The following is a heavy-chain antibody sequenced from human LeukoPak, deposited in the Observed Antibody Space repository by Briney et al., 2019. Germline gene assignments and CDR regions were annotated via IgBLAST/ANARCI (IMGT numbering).Heavy chain of an antibody. CDR2: IYYSGST. V-gene: IGHV4-39*01. Sequence: PSETLSLTCTVSGGSISSSSYYWGWIRQPPGKGLEWIGSIYYSGSTYYNPSLKSRVTISVDTSKNQFSLKLSSVTAADTAVYYCARHLYGSGSYGLGPFDYWGQGTLVTVSS. CDR1: GGSISSSSYY. J-gene: IGHJ4*02. D-gene: IGHD3-10*01. CDR3: ARHLYGSGSYGLGPFDY.